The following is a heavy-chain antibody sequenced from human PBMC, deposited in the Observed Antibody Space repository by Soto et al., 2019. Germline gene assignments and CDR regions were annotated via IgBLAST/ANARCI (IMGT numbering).Heavy chain of an antibody. Sequence: EVQLLESGGGLVQPGGSLRLSCAASGFTFSNYAMSWVRQAPGKGLEWVSSIGGVGDDTYSADSVKGRFTISRDNSKNTLDLQTNSLRAEDTAVYYCAKDRVMYNSVWYPFDIWGQGTTVTVSA. J-gene: IGHJ3*02. V-gene: IGHV3-23*01. D-gene: IGHD1-20*01. CDR3: AKDRVMYNSVWYPFDI. CDR1: GFTFSNYA. CDR2: IGGVGDDT.